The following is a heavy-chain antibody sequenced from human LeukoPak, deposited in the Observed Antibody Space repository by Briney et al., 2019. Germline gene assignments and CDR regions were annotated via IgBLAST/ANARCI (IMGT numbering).Heavy chain of an antibody. D-gene: IGHD3-22*01. J-gene: IGHJ4*02. V-gene: IGHV3-13*01. CDR2: IGTSGDT. Sequence: GGSLRLSCAASGFTFSSYDMHWVRQTTGKGLEWVSVIGTSGDTYYPGSVKGRFTISRENAKISLYIQLNSLRAGDTAVYYCARGDSSGYQRNTKLDYWGQGTLVTVSS. CDR3: ARGDSSGYQRNTKLDY. CDR1: GFTFSSYD.